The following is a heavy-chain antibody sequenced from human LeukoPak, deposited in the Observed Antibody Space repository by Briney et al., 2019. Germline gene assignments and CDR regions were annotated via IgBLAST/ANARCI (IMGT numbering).Heavy chain of an antibody. D-gene: IGHD4-23*01. J-gene: IGHJ5*02. V-gene: IGHV1-3*01. CDR1: GYTFTSYT. CDR3: ARGEIGGNFDP. Sequence: GASVKVSCKASGYTFTSYTIHWVRQAPGQRLEWMGWINAGNGNTKYSQKFQGRVTITRDTSASTAYMELSSLRPEDTAVYYCARGEIGGNFDPWGQGTLVTVSS. CDR2: INAGNGNT.